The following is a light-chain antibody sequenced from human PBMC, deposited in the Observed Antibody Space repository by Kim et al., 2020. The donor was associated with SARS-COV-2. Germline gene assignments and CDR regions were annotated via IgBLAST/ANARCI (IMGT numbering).Light chain of an antibody. Sequence: DIVMTQSPDSLAVSLGERATLNCKSSQTVLYNSNNKNYLAWYQQKPGQAPKLLIYWASIRESGVSDRFSGSGSETDFTLTISSLQAEDGAVYYCQQYYSTPPCCGQGTKLEI. CDR1: QTVLYNSNNKNY. CDR3: QQYYSTPPC. J-gene: IGKJ2*03. CDR2: WAS. V-gene: IGKV4-1*01.